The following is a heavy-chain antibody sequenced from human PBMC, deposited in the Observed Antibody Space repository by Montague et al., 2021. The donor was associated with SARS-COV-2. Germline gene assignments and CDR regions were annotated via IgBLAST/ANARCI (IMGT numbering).Heavy chain of an antibody. CDR1: GGSISSSSYY. J-gene: IGHJ4*02. D-gene: IGHD3-3*01. V-gene: IGHV4-39*01. Sequence: SETLSLTRTVSGGSISSSSYYWGWIRQPPGKGLEWIGSIYYSGSTYYNPSLKSRVTISVDTSKNRFSLKLSSVTAADTAVYYCARLNFRITIFGVVRSWVFDYWGQGTLVTVSS. CDR3: ARLNFRITIFGVVRSWVFDY. CDR2: IYYSGST.